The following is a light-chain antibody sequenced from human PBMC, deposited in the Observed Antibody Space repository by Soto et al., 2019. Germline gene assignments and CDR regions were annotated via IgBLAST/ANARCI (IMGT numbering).Light chain of an antibody. CDR3: QQYGSSGT. CDR1: QSISSY. CDR2: GAS. J-gene: IGKJ1*01. Sequence: EIVLTQSPGTLCLSPGERATLSCRASQSISSYLAWYQQKPGQAPRLLIYGASNRATGIPDRFSGSGSGTDFTLTISRLEPEDFAVYYCQQYGSSGTFGQGTKVDIK. V-gene: IGKV3-20*01.